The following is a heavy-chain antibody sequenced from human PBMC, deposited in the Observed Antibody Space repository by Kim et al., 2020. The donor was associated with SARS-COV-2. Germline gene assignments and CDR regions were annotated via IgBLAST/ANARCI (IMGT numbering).Heavy chain of an antibody. CDR2: IYYSGST. V-gene: IGHV4-30-2*01. J-gene: IGHJ5*02. Sequence: SETLSLTCAVSGGSIRSGGYSWSWIRQPPGKGLEWIGYIYYSGSTYYNPSLKSRVTVSLDRSKNQFSLKLSSVTAADTAVYYCARGFYYYGTNWFDPWGQGSLVTVSS. CDR3: ARGFYYYGTNWFDP. D-gene: IGHD3-10*01. CDR1: GGSIRSGGYS.